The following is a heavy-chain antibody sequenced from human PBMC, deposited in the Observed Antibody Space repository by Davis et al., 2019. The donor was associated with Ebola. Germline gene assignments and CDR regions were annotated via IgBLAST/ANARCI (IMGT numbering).Heavy chain of an antibody. CDR1: GFTFSSYW. Sequence: GESLKISCAASGFTFSSYWMSWVRQAPGKGLVWVSRSNGDGSSTIYADSVKGRFTISRDNTKSTLYLQMNTLRAEDTAVYYCTTFGSGYFEVGIYYYYYYMDVWGKGTTVTVSS. V-gene: IGHV3-74*01. CDR2: SNGDGSST. CDR3: TTFGSGYFEVGIYYYYYYMDV. D-gene: IGHD3-3*01. J-gene: IGHJ6*03.